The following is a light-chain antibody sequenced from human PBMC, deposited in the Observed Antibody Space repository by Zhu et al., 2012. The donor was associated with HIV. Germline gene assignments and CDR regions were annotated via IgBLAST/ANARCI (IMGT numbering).Light chain of an antibody. J-gene: IGKJ1*01. Sequence: EIVLTQSPGTLSLSPGERATLSCRASQSVSSNYLAWYQQKPGQAPRLLIFGASSRATGIPDRFSGSGSGTDFTLTISRLEPEDFAVYYCHQYGXSPPTFGQGTKVEIK. CDR1: QSVSSNY. CDR3: HQYGXSPPT. CDR2: GAS. V-gene: IGKV3-20*01.